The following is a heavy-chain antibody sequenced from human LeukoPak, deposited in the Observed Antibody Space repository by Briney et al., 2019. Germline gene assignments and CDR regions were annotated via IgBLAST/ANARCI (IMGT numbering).Heavy chain of an antibody. V-gene: IGHV3-21*01. CDR3: ARDDCSSTSCPVDY. CDR1: GFTFSTYS. D-gene: IGHD2-2*01. J-gene: IGHJ4*02. CDR2: ISLSSTYI. Sequence: GGSLRLSCAASGFTFSTYSMNWVRQAPGKGLEWVSSISLSSTYIFYADSVMGRFTISRDNAKNSLYLQMNSLRAEDTAVYYCARDDCSSTSCPVDYWGQGTLVTVSS.